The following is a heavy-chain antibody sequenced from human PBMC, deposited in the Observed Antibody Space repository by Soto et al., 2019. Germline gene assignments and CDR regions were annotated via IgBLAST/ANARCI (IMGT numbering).Heavy chain of an antibody. CDR3: ARETRDSSA. J-gene: IGHJ5*02. Sequence: GGSLRLSCADSGFIFSSSTLSWVRQAPGKGLEWVSCISPSSSYIYYADSVKGRFSISRDNAKNSLFLEMNNLRAEDTAVYYCARETRDSSAWGQGTLVTVSS. CDR1: GFIFSSST. D-gene: IGHD1-1*01. V-gene: IGHV3-21*01. CDR2: ISPSSSYI.